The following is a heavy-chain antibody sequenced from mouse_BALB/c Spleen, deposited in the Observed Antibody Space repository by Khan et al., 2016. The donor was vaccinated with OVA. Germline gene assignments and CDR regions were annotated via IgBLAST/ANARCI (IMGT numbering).Heavy chain of an antibody. CDR3: ARYFGSRFAY. V-gene: IGHV1-80*01. CDR2: IYPGNDDT. D-gene: IGHD1-1*01. CDR1: GYTFSSSW. Sequence: QVQLQQSGAELVRPGSSVKISCKASGYTFSSSWMNWVKHRPGQGLEWIGQIYPGNDDTDYNGKFKDKASLTADKSSRTAYMQLTSLPSGDSAVYFCARYFGSRFAYWGQGTLVTGSA. J-gene: IGHJ3*01.